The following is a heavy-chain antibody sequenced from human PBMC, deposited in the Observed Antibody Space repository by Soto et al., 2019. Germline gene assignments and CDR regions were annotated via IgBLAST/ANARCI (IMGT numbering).Heavy chain of an antibody. V-gene: IGHV3-33*01. CDR3: ARAGPHDYGDLDLLYYGMDV. CDR2: IWYDGSNK. CDR1: GFTFSSYG. Sequence: PGGSLRLSCAASGFTFSSYGMHWVRQAPGKGLEWVAVIWYDGSNKYYADSVKGRFTISRDNSKNTLYLQMNSLRAEDTAVYYCARAGPHDYGDLDLLYYGMDVWGQGTTVTVSS. J-gene: IGHJ6*02. D-gene: IGHD4-17*01.